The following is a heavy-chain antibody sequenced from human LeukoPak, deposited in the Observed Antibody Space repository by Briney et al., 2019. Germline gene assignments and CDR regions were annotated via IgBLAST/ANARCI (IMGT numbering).Heavy chain of an antibody. CDR2: INPNSGGT. D-gene: IGHD3-22*01. Sequence: ASVKVSCKASGYTFTGYYMHWVRQPPGQGLEWMGWINPNSGGTNYAQKFQGRVTMTRDTSISTAYMELSRLRSDDRAVYYCARDHCYDSSFDCWGRGALVTVSS. V-gene: IGHV1-2*02. CDR1: GYTFTGYY. CDR3: ARDHCYDSSFDC. J-gene: IGHJ4*02.